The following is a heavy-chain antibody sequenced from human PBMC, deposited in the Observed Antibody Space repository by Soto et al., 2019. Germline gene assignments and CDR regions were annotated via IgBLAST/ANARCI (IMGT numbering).Heavy chain of an antibody. V-gene: IGHV4-61*01. Sequence: PSETLSLTCTVSGVSVSSGSFYWAWIRQPPGKGLEWIGFGSYSGTTNYKPSLKSRVTISVDTSRSQISLKVSSLTAADTAVYYCARGATVNKYDYWGQGTLVTVSS. D-gene: IGHD4-17*01. CDR2: GSYSGTT. CDR1: GVSVSSGSFY. CDR3: ARGATVNKYDY. J-gene: IGHJ4*02.